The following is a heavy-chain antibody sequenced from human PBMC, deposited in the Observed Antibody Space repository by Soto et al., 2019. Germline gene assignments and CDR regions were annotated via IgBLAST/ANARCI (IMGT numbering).Heavy chain of an antibody. J-gene: IGHJ6*02. D-gene: IGHD2-15*01. V-gene: IGHV3-21*01. CDR2: ISSSSSYI. CDR1: GFTFSSYS. Sequence: GGSLRLSCAASGFTFSSYSMNWVRQAPGKGLEWVSSISSSSSYIYYADSVKGRFTISRDNAKNSLYLQMNSLRAEDTAVYYCARGTPIGGGYYYYGRDVWGQGTRVTVSS. CDR3: ARGTPIGGGYYYYGRDV.